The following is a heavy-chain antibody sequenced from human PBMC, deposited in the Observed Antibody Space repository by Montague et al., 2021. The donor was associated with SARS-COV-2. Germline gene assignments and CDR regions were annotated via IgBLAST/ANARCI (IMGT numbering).Heavy chain of an antibody. CDR3: AKEGVVVGADGFDY. J-gene: IGHJ3*01. CDR2: ISITGANT. V-gene: IGHV3-23*01. Sequence: SLRLSCAASGFTFSSYGMNWVRQAPGKGLEWVSAISITGANTYYAGSVKGRFTISRDNSKNTLYLQLNSLRDEDTAVYYCAKEGVVVGADGFDYWGQGTMVIASS. D-gene: IGHD3-22*01. CDR1: GFTFSSYG.